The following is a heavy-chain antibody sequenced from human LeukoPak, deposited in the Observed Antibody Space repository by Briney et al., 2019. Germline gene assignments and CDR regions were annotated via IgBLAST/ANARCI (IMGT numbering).Heavy chain of an antibody. V-gene: IGHV4-59*08. D-gene: IGHD3-10*01. J-gene: IGHJ4*02. CDR2: ISYTGNT. CDR1: GDSITNNH. CDR3: ARHIFPDGSPFDS. Sequence: SETLSLTCTVSGDSITNNHWSWIRQPPGKGLEWLGHISYTGNTNYNPSLKSRLTISVDTSKNHFSLTLTSVTAADTALSYCARHIFPDGSPFDSWGQGSLVTVSS.